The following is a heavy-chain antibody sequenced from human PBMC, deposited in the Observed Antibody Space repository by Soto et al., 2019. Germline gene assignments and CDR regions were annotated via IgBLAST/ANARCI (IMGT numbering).Heavy chain of an antibody. V-gene: IGHV6-1*01. CDR3: ARAPRRSTVTGDWFDP. J-gene: IGHJ5*02. CDR1: GDIVSATTAA. D-gene: IGHD4-17*01. CDR2: TYYRSKWYN. Sequence: PSQTLSLTCDISGDIVSATTAARNWIRQSPSRGLEWLGRTYYRSKWYNDYAISVKSRITIKPDTSKNQFSLHLTSVTPEDTAVYYCARAPRRSTVTGDWFDPWGQGILVTVSS.